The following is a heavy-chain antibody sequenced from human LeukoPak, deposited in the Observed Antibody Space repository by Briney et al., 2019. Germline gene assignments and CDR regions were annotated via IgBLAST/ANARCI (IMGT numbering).Heavy chain of an antibody. CDR1: GGTFSSYA. J-gene: IGHJ4*02. D-gene: IGHD4-23*01. CDR2: ISAYNGDI. Sequence: ASVTVSCKASGGTFSSYAFSWVRQAPGQGLEWMGWISAYNGDINYAQKFQGRVTMTTDTSTSTAYMELRSLRSDDTAIYYCARVGRDYGGNRFSDYWGQGTLVTVSS. V-gene: IGHV1-18*01. CDR3: ARVGRDYGGNRFSDY.